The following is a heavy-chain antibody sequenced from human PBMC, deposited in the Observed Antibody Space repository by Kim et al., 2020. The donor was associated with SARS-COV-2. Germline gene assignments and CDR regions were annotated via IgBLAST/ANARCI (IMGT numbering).Heavy chain of an antibody. D-gene: IGHD1-1*01. CDR1: GYTFTSYG. J-gene: IGHJ4*02. CDR2: ISASNGNT. CDR3: ARDRWQLELVY. V-gene: IGHV1-18*01. Sequence: ASVKVSCKASGYTFTSYGISWVRQAPGQGLEWMGWISASNGNTNYAQKLQGRVTMTTDTSTSTAYMELRSLRSDDTAGYYCARDRWQLELVYWGQGTLVTVSS.